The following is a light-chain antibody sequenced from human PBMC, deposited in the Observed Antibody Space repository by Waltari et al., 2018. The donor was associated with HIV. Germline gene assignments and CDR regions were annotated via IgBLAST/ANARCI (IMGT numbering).Light chain of an antibody. Sequence: DFQMTQSPSSLSASVGERVTITCRASQDIRHYVAWDKQKSGGVPKLLIHSASTLKAVVPSRFSGTGSGTEFTLTISSLQPDDVATYYCQKYNSVVSFGGGTKVEL. V-gene: IGKV1-27*01. CDR3: QKYNSVVS. J-gene: IGKJ4*01. CDR1: QDIRHY. CDR2: SAS.